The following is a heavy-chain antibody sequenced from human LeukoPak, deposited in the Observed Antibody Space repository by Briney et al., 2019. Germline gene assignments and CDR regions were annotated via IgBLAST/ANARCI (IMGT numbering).Heavy chain of an antibody. CDR2: ISSSSSYI. CDR1: GFTFSSYS. V-gene: IGHV3-21*01. J-gene: IGHJ2*01. Sequence: GGSLRLSCAASGFTFSSYSMNWVRQAPGKGLEWVSSISSSSSYIYYADSVKGRFTISRDNAKNSLYLQMNSLRAEDTAVYYCARGVADYDFWSGRGYFDLWGRGTLVTVSS. CDR3: ARGVADYDFWSGRGYFDL. D-gene: IGHD3-3*01.